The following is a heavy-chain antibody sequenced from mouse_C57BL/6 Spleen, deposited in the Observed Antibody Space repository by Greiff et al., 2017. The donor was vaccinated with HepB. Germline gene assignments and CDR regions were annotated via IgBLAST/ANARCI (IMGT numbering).Heavy chain of an antibody. D-gene: IGHD4-1*01. Sequence: VQLQQPGAELVMPGASVKLSCKASGYTFTSYWMHWVKQRPGQGLEWIGEIDPSDSYTNYNQKFKGKSTLTVDKSSSTAYMQLSSLTSEDSAVYYCARWEDFDVWGTGTTVTVSS. CDR1: GYTFTSYW. CDR2: IDPSDSYT. V-gene: IGHV1-69*01. J-gene: IGHJ1*03. CDR3: ARWEDFDV.